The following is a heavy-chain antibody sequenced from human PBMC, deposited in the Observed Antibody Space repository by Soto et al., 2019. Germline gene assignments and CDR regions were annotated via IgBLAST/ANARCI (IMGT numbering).Heavy chain of an antibody. V-gene: IGHV4-34*01. Sequence: SATMSLTCAVYGGSFSGYYWGWIRQPPGKGLEWIGEINHSGSTNYNPSLKRRVTISVDTSKNQFSLKLSSVTAADTAVYYCARHQHYDFWSGLYYGGMDVWGQGTTVTVSS. CDR1: GGSFSGYY. CDR2: INHSGST. CDR3: ARHQHYDFWSGLYYGGMDV. J-gene: IGHJ6*02. D-gene: IGHD3-3*01.